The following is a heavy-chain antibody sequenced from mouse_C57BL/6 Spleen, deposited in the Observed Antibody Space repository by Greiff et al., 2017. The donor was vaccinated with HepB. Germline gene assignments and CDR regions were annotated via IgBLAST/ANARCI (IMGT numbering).Heavy chain of an antibody. D-gene: IGHD2-5*01. V-gene: IGHV5-4*01. J-gene: IGHJ4*01. Sequence: EVHLVESGGGLVKPGGSLKLSCAASGFTFSSYAMSWVRQTPEKRLEWVATISDGGSYTYYPDNVKGRFTISRDNAKNNLYLQMSHLKSEDTAMYYWARDGDSNYDYAMDYWGQGTSVTVSS. CDR2: ISDGGSYT. CDR1: GFTFSSYA. CDR3: ARDGDSNYDYAMDY.